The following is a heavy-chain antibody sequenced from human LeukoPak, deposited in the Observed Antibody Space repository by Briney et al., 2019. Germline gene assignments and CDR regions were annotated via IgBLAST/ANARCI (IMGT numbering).Heavy chain of an antibody. CDR1: GYSISSGYY. CDR3: AITPAGSGSHHYYYMDV. CDR2: IYHSGST. J-gene: IGHJ6*03. Sequence: SETLSLTCAASGYSISSGYYWGWIRQPPGKGLEWIGSIYHSGSTYYNPSLKSRVTISVDTSKNQFSLKLSSVTAADTAVYYCAITPAGSGSHHYYYMDVWGKGTTVTVSS. D-gene: IGHD3-10*01. V-gene: IGHV4-38-2*01.